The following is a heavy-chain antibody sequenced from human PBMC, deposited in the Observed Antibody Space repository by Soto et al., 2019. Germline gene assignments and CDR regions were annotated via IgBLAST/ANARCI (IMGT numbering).Heavy chain of an antibody. CDR2: IIPIFGTA. Sequence: QVQLVQSGAEVKKPGSSVKVSCKASVGTFSSYAISWVRQAPGQGLEWMGGIIPIFGTANYAQKFKGRVTITADESTSTAYMELSRLRSEDSAVYYCARDGYCSGGSCTNWFDPWGQGTLVTVSS. D-gene: IGHD2-15*01. CDR3: ARDGYCSGGSCTNWFDP. CDR1: VGTFSSYA. J-gene: IGHJ5*02. V-gene: IGHV1-69*01.